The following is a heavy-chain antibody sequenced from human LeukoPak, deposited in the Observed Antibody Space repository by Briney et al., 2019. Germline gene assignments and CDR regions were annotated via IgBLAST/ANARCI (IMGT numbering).Heavy chain of an antibody. Sequence: ASVKVSCKASGGTFSSYAISWVRQAPGQGLEWLGRISSIFGTANYAQKFQGRVTITTDESTNTAYMELSSLRSEDTAVYYCARGNWDSSGWYYDYWGQGTLVTVSS. V-gene: IGHV1-69*05. J-gene: IGHJ4*02. CDR2: ISSIFGTA. CDR1: GGTFSSYA. CDR3: ARGNWDSSGWYYDY. D-gene: IGHD6-19*01.